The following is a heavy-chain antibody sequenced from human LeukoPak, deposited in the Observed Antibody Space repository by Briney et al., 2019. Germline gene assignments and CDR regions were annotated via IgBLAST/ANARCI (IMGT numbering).Heavy chain of an antibody. Sequence: VSVKVSCKASGYTFTSYAMHWVRQAPGQRLEWMGWINAGNGNTKYSQKFQGRVTITRDTSASTAYMELSSLRSEDTAVYYCARGGSIAPFGYWGQGTLVTVSS. CDR2: INAGNGNT. D-gene: IGHD6-6*01. V-gene: IGHV1-3*01. CDR3: ARGGSIAPFGY. J-gene: IGHJ4*02. CDR1: GYTFTSYA.